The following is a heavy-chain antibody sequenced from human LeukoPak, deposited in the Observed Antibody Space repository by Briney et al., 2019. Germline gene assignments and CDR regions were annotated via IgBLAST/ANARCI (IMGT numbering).Heavy chain of an antibody. CDR1: GYTFTGYS. Sequence: ASVKVSCKASGYTFTGYSMHWVRQAPGQGLEWMGWINPNSGGTDYAQKFQGRVTMTRDTSISTAYMELSRLRSDDTAVYYCARDRTPNRGGNYYYYFDYWGQGTLVTVSS. CDR3: ARDRTPNRGGNYYYYFDY. V-gene: IGHV1-2*02. D-gene: IGHD1-26*01. CDR2: INPNSGGT. J-gene: IGHJ4*02.